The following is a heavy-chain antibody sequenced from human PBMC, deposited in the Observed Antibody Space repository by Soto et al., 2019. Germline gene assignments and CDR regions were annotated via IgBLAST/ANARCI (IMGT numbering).Heavy chain of an antibody. V-gene: IGHV3-23*01. Sequence: GGSLRLSCAASGFTFSSYAMSWVRQAPGKGLEWVSAISGSGGSTYYADSVKGRFAISRDNSKNTLYLQMNSLRAEDTAVYYCAKVLDCGGDCPYYFDYWGQGTLVTVSS. J-gene: IGHJ4*02. CDR2: ISGSGGST. CDR3: AKVLDCGGDCPYYFDY. CDR1: GFTFSSYA. D-gene: IGHD2-21*02.